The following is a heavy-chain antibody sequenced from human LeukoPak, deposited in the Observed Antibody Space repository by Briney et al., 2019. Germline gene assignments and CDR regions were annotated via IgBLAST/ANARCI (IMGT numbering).Heavy chain of an antibody. Sequence: GGSLRLSCAASGFTFSSYSMNWVRQAPGKGLEWVSYISSSSSTIYYADSVKGRFTISRDNAKNSLYLQMNSLRAEDTAVYYCARDRQTTGHAQYYDSSGYLGYWGQGTLVTVSS. CDR3: ARDRQTTGHAQYYDSSGYLGY. D-gene: IGHD3-22*01. CDR1: GFTFSSYS. V-gene: IGHV3-48*01. CDR2: ISSSSSTI. J-gene: IGHJ4*02.